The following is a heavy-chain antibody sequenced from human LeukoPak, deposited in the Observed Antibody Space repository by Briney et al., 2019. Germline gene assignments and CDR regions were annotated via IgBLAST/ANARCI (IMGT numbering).Heavy chain of an antibody. V-gene: IGHV1-69*04. CDR3: ARGGGRWLQLSVADYYGMDV. J-gene: IGHJ6*02. D-gene: IGHD5-24*01. CDR2: IIPVLGIT. CDR1: GGTFSSYA. Sequence: ASVKVSCKASGGTFSSYAISWVRQAPGQGLEWMGRIIPVLGITNYAQKFQGRVTITADKSTSTADMELSSLRSGDTAVYYCARGGGRWLQLSVADYYGMDVWGRGTTVTVSS.